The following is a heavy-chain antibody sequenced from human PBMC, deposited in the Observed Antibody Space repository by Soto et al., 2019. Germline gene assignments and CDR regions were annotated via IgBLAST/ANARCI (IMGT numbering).Heavy chain of an antibody. CDR2: IFSNDEK. Sequence: QVTLKESGPVLVKPTETLTLTCTVSGFSLSNARMGVSWIRQPPGKALAWLAHIFSNDEKSYSTSLKSRLTISKDTSKSQVVLTMTNMDPVDTATYYCARTQYRTGTTDYWGQGTLVTVSS. V-gene: IGHV2-26*01. J-gene: IGHJ4*02. CDR1: GFSLSNARMG. D-gene: IGHD1-7*01. CDR3: ARTQYRTGTTDY.